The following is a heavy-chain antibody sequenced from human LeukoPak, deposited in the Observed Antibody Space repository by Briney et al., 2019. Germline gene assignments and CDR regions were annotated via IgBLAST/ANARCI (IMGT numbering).Heavy chain of an antibody. V-gene: IGHV1-8*01. Sequence: ASVKVSCKASGYTFTSYDINWVRQAPGQGLEWMGWMNPNSGDTGYAQKFQGRVTMTRNTSISTTYMELSSLRSEDTAVYYCARGVPRYCRSPGRATADICGVYWGQGTLVTVSS. CDR2: MNPNSGDT. CDR3: ARGVPRYCRSPGRATADICGVY. CDR1: GYTFTSYD. J-gene: IGHJ4*02. D-gene: IGHD2-2*01.